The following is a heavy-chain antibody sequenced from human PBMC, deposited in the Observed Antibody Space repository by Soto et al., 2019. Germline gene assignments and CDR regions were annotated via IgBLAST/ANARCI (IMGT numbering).Heavy chain of an antibody. CDR3: ARLGGFYQAFDS. Sequence: SETLSLTCSVSGDSISSHFWHFWSWIRQPPGKGLEWIAHINYTGSPRYNPSLKSRVAISVDRSKNQFSLKLTSVTAADTAVYYCARLGGFYQAFDSWGQGTLVTVS. V-gene: IGHV4-59*08. CDR2: INYTGSP. J-gene: IGHJ4*02. CDR1: GDSISSHF. D-gene: IGHD3-22*01.